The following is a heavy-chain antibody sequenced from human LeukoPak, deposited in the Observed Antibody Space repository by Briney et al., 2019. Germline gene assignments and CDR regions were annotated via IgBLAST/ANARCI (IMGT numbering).Heavy chain of an antibody. CDR3: AKDMTAGPTYDYGGNVPFQH. V-gene: IGHV3-23*01. J-gene: IGHJ1*01. CDR2: ISGSGGST. CDR1: GFTFSSYA. D-gene: IGHD4-23*01. Sequence: GGSLRLSCAASGFTFSSYAMSWVRQAPGKGLEWVSAISGSGGSTYYADSVKGRFTISRDNSKNTLYLQMNSLRAEDTALYYCAKDMTAGPTYDYGGNVPFQHWGQGTLVTVSS.